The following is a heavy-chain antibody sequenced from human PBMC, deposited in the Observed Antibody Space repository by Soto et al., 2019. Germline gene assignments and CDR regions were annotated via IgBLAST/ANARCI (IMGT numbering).Heavy chain of an antibody. D-gene: IGHD6-19*01. Sequence: GGSLRLSCAASGFTFSSYGMHWVRQAPGKGLEWVAVISYDGSNKYYADSVKGRFTISRDKSKNTLYLQMNSMRAEDTAVYYCARGILGSSGWFDYYYGMDVWGQGTTVTVSS. J-gene: IGHJ6*02. CDR3: ARGILGSSGWFDYYYGMDV. CDR2: ISYDGSNK. CDR1: GFTFSSYG. V-gene: IGHV3-30*03.